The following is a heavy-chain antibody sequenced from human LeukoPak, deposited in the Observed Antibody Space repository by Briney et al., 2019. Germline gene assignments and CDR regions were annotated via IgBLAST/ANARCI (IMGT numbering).Heavy chain of an antibody. D-gene: IGHD2-21*02. Sequence: ASVKVSFKASGYIFTGYFIHWVRQAPGQGLEWMGRINTYSGGTNYAQKVQGRVTMTRDTSISTAYMELSRMRSDDTAVYYCARDICGGDCYDNWFDPWGQGTLVTVSS. CDR2: INTYSGGT. J-gene: IGHJ5*02. CDR3: ARDICGGDCYDNWFDP. CDR1: GYIFTGYF. V-gene: IGHV1-2*06.